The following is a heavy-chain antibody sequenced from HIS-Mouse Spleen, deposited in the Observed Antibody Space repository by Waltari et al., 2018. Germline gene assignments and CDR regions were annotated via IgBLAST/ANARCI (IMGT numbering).Heavy chain of an antibody. D-gene: IGHD2-15*01. CDR3: ARWEYCSGGSCQSAFDI. V-gene: IGHV1-8*01. CDR1: GYTFTSYD. Sequence: QVQLVQSGAEVKKPGASVKVSCKASGYTFTSYDINWVGQATGQGLEWMGWMNPNSGNTGYAQKFQGRVTMTRNTSISTAYMELSSLRSEDTAVYYCARWEYCSGGSCQSAFDIWGQGTMVTVSS. CDR2: MNPNSGNT. J-gene: IGHJ3*02.